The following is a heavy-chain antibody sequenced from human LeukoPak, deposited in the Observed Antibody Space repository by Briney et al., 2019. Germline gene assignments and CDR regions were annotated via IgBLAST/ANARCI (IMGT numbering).Heavy chain of an antibody. D-gene: IGHD5-18*01. Sequence: ASVKVSCKASGYTFTSYDIHWVRQATGQGLEWMGWMNPNSGNTGYAQKLQGRVTMTRNTSISTAYMELSRLRSDDTAVYYCARDPDTAMVTFDYWGQGTLVTVSS. J-gene: IGHJ4*02. CDR2: MNPNSGNT. CDR1: GYTFTSYD. V-gene: IGHV1-8*01. CDR3: ARDPDTAMVTFDY.